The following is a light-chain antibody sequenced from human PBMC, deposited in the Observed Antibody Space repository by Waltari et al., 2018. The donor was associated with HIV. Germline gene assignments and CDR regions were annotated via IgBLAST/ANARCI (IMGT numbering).Light chain of an antibody. CDR3: SSYTSSSTRV. Sequence: QSTLTQPASVSGSPGQSNNIYCTGTSTDVGGYNDVSWYQQYPGKAPKLMIYDVSNRPSGVSNRFSGSKSGNTASLTISGLQAEDEADYYCSSYTSSSTRVFGGGTKLTVL. CDR1: STDVGGYND. J-gene: IGLJ3*02. V-gene: IGLV2-14*01. CDR2: DVS.